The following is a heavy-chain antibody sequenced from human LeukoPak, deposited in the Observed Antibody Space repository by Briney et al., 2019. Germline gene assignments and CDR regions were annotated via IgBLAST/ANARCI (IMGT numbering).Heavy chain of an antibody. Sequence: GGSLRLSCAASGFTFDDYAMHWVRQAPGKGLEWVSLISWDGGSTYYADSVKGRFTISRDNSKNSLYLQMNSLRTEDTALYYCAKATSSRWADCYYYGMDVWGKGTTVTVSS. J-gene: IGHJ6*04. CDR3: AKATSSRWADCYYYGMDV. CDR1: GFTFDDYA. CDR2: ISWDGGST. V-gene: IGHV3-43D*04. D-gene: IGHD4-23*01.